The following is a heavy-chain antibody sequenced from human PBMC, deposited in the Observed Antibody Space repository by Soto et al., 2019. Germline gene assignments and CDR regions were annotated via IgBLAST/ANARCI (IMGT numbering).Heavy chain of an antibody. CDR3: ARRGAVAGLHY. V-gene: IGHV3-74*01. CDR2: INSDGSST. CDR1: GFTFSSYW. J-gene: IGHJ4*02. Sequence: EVQLVESGGGLVQPGGSLRVSCAASGFTFSSYWMHWVRQAPGKGLVWVSRINSDGSSTSYADSVKGRFTTSRDNAKNTLYLQMNSLSAEDTAIYYCARRGAVAGLHYWGQGTLVTVSS. D-gene: IGHD6-19*01.